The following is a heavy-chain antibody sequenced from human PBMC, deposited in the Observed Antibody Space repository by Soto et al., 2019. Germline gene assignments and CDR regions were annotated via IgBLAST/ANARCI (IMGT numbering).Heavy chain of an antibody. CDR1: GFTFSNSW. Sequence: GGSLSLSCEASGFTFSNSWMTWVRQAPGKGLEWVANIKEDGTEYYYADSVKGRFTISRDNAKNSLFLQMNSLRAEDTAVYYCARPSHLYCSGGGCPAPFDYWGQGTLVTVPQ. V-gene: IGHV3-7*05. J-gene: IGHJ4*02. D-gene: IGHD2-15*01. CDR2: IKEDGTEY. CDR3: ARPSHLYCSGGGCPAPFDY.